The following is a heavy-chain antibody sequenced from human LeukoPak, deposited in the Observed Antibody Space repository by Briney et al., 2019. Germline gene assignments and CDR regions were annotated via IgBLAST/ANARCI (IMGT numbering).Heavy chain of an antibody. CDR1: GYTFTSYD. J-gene: IGHJ3*02. D-gene: IGHD3-9*01. Sequence: GASVKVSCKASGYTFTSYDINWVRQATGQGLEWMGGIIPIFGTANYAQKFQGRVTITADKSTSTAYMELSSLRSEDTAVYYCARGDTYYDILTGYSLAHDAFDIWGQGTMVTVSS. CDR3: ARGDTYYDILTGYSLAHDAFDI. V-gene: IGHV1-69*06. CDR2: IIPIFGTA.